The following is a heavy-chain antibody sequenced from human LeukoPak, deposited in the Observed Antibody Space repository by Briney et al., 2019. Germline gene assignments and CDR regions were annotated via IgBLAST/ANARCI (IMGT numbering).Heavy chain of an antibody. CDR1: GFTFSSYS. J-gene: IGHJ4*02. Sequence: PGGSLRLSCAASGFTFSSYSMTWVRQAPGKGLEWVSSISSSSYIYYADSVKGRFTISRDNAKNSLYLQMNSLRAEDTAVYYCARDYLGYGDYWGQGTLVTVSS. V-gene: IGHV3-21*01. CDR2: ISSSSYI. D-gene: IGHD5-12*01. CDR3: ARDYLGYGDY.